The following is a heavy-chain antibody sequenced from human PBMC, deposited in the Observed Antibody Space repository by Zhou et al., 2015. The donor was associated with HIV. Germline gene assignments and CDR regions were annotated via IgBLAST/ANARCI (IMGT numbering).Heavy chain of an antibody. V-gene: IGHV1-2*02. Sequence: QVQLVQSGAEVKKPGSSVKVSCKASGGTFSSYVISWVRQAPGQGLEWMGWINPNSGGTNYAQKFQGRVTMTRDTSISTAYVELSRLTSDDTAMYYCANAIRGXQTGPFDPWGQGTLVTVSS. CDR2: INPNSGGT. J-gene: IGHJ5*02. CDR1: GGTFSSYV. CDR3: ANAIRGXQTGPFDP. D-gene: IGHD3-10*01.